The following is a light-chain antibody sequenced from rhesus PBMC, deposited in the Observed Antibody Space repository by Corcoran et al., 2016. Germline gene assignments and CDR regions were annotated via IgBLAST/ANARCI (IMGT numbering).Light chain of an antibody. V-gene: IGLV2-13*03. J-gene: IGLJ1*01. Sequence: QAAPTQSPSVSGSPGQSVTISCTGTNSDIGGYNRVSWYQQHPDKAPKLMIYEISQRPSGVSDRFSGSKSGNTASLTISGLQAYAEADYYCSSYASSNTYFFGSGTRLTVL. CDR1: NSDIGGYNR. CDR3: SSYASSNTYF. CDR2: EIS.